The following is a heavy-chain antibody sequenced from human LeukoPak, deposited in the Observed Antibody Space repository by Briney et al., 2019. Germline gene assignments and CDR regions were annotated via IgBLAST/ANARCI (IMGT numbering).Heavy chain of an antibody. D-gene: IGHD2-2*01. V-gene: IGHV3-66*02. J-gene: IGHJ3*01. CDR2: MYSGGST. Sequence: PGGSLRLSCAASGFTVSSNFMSWVRQAPGKGLEWVSVMYSGGSTYYADSVEGRFAISRDNSKNTLYLQMDSLRAEDTGVYYCARDGRSSTNRATWGQGTMVTVSS. CDR1: GFTVSSNF. CDR3: ARDGRSSTNRAT.